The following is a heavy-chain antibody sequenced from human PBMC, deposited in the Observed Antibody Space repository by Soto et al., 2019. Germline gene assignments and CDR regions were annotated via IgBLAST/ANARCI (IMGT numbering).Heavy chain of an antibody. CDR2: IIPIFGTA. CDR3: ASPDVERRSQHRRAFDI. Sequence: SVKVSFKASGGTFSSYAISWVRQAPGQGLEWMGGIIPIFGTANYAQKFQGRVTITADESTSTAYMELSSLRSEDTAVYYCASPDVERRSQHRRAFDIWGQGTMVTVSS. V-gene: IGHV1-69*13. J-gene: IGHJ3*02. CDR1: GGTFSSYA.